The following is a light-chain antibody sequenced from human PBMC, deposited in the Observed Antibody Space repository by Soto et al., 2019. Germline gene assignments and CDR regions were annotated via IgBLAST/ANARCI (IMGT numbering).Light chain of an antibody. V-gene: IGKV4-1*01. CDR1: QSVLYRSDNKNY. CDR2: WAS. Sequence: DIVMTQSPGSLAVSLGERATISCKSSQSVLYRSDNKNYLAWYQHKPGQPPKLLIYWASTRESGVPDRFSGTGSGFVFAPTIGGQHQEDVADYCGQQYYSSPSQPSTFGQGTKLEI. CDR3: QQYYSSPSQPST. J-gene: IGKJ2*01.